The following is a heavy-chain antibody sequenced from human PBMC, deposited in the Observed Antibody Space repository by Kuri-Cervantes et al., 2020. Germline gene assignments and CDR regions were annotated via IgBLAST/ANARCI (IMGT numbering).Heavy chain of an antibody. V-gene: IGHV3-23*01. CDR2: ISGSGGST. CDR1: KFTFSSYA. CDR3: AKDPSESGYYDWGDY. Sequence: GESLKISCAASKFTFSSYAMSWVRQAPGKGLEWVSAISGSGGSTYYADPVKGRFTISRDNSKNTLYLQMNSLRAEDTAVYYCAKDPSESGYYDWGDYWGQGTLVTVSS. D-gene: IGHD3-22*01. J-gene: IGHJ4*02.